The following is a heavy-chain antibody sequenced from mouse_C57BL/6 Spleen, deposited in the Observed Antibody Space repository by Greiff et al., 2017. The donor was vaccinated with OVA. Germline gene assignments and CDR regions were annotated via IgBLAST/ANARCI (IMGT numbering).Heavy chain of an antibody. D-gene: IGHD2-1*01. CDR2: LSSGGSYT. CDR3: AREGGNYDAMDY. Sequence: EVKLMESGGDLVKPGGSLKLSCAASGFTFSSYGMSWVRQTPDKRLEWVATLSSGGSYTYYPDSVKGRFTISRDNAKNTLYLQMSSLKSEDTAMYYCAREGGNYDAMDYWGQGTSVTVSS. V-gene: IGHV5-6*01. J-gene: IGHJ4*01. CDR1: GFTFSSYG.